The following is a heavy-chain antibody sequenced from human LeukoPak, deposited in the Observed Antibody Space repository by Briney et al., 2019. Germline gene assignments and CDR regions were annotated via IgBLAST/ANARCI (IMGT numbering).Heavy chain of an antibody. CDR1: GGSFSGYY. J-gene: IGHJ6*02. D-gene: IGHD3-22*01. CDR3: ARYPYYYDSSGYYHDYYGMDV. Sequence: SETLSLTCAVYGGSFSGYYWSWIRQPPGKGLEWIGEINHSGSTNYNPSLKSRVTISVDTSKNQFSLKLSSVTAADTAVYYCARYPYYYDSSGYYHDYYGMDVWGQGTTVTVSS. CDR2: INHSGST. V-gene: IGHV4-34*01.